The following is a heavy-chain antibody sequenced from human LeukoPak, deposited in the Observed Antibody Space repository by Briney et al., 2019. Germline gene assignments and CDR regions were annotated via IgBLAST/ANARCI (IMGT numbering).Heavy chain of an antibody. Sequence: GGSLRLSCAASGFTFSASWMTWVRQAPGKGLEWVIIINEGGGLTFYVDSVKGRFSISRDNSKNSLSLQMSTLRVEDTAMYYCARVGRSGWDFDHWGQGTLVTVSS. CDR1: GFTFSASW. V-gene: IGHV3-7*01. J-gene: IGHJ4*02. D-gene: IGHD6-19*01. CDR2: INEGGGLT. CDR3: ARVGRSGWDFDH.